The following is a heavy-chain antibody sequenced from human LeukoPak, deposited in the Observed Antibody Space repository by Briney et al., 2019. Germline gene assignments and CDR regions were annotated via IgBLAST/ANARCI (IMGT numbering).Heavy chain of an antibody. CDR1: GFTFDDYA. CDR3: AKDSRAMRRDGYLDY. V-gene: IGHV3-9*03. Sequence: GRSLRLSCAASGFTFDDYAMHWVRQAPGKGLEWVSGISWNSGSIGYADSGKGRFTISRDNAKNSLYLQMNSLRAEDMALYYCAKDSRAMRRDGYLDYWGQGTLVTVSS. CDR2: ISWNSGSI. D-gene: IGHD5-24*01. J-gene: IGHJ4*02.